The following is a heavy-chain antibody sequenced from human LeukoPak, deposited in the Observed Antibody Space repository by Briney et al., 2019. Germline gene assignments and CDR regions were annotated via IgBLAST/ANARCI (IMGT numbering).Heavy chain of an antibody. Sequence: PGRSLRLSCAASGFTFDDYAMHWVRQAPGKGLEWVSGISWNSGSIGYADSVKGRFTISRDNAKNSLYLQMNSLRAEDTALYYCAKDIGYSYGDRAHYFDYWGQGTLVTVSS. CDR2: ISWNSGSI. CDR3: AKDIGYSYGDRAHYFDY. D-gene: IGHD5-18*01. CDR1: GFTFDDYA. J-gene: IGHJ4*02. V-gene: IGHV3-9*01.